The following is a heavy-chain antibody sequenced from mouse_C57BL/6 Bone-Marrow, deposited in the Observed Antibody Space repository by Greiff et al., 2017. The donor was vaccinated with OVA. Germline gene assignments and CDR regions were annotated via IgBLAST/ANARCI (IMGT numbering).Heavy chain of an antibody. Sequence: GGGLVQPKGSLTLSCAASGFTFNTYAMHWVRQAPGKGLEWVARIRSKSSNYATYYADSVKDRFTISRDDSQSMLYLQMNNLKTEDTAMYYCVRVGDGNWYFDVWGTGTTVTVSS. CDR2: IRSKSSNYAT. V-gene: IGHV10-3*01. D-gene: IGHD3-1*01. CDR1: GFTFNTYA. CDR3: VRVGDGNWYFDV. J-gene: IGHJ1*03.